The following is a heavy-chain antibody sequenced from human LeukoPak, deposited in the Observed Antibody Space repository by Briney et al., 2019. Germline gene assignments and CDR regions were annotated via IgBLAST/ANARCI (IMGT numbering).Heavy chain of an antibody. J-gene: IGHJ6*02. D-gene: IGHD3-16*01. CDR2: ISGTDGRT. Sequence: PGGSLRLSCTASGFTFSNYAMTWVRQAPGKGLEWVSSISGTDGRTYSADSVKGRFTISRDNSKNTLYLQMKNLRVEHTAVYYCAKGLHGGVGYGVDVWGQGTTVSVSS. CDR3: AKGLHGGVGYGVDV. CDR1: GFTFSNYA. V-gene: IGHV3-23*01.